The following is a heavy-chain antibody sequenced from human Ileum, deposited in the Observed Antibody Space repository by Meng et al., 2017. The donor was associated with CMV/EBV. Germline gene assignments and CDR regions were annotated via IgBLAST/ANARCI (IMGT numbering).Heavy chain of an antibody. CDR1: GYGFTSFW. CDR3: ARHGGIAGAFDY. Sequence: GGSLRLSCAISGYGFTSFWIAWVRQLPGKGLECMGIIYPGDSDTRYSPSFQDQVTMSVDKSLTTAYLQWGNLKASDSGMYYCARHGGIAGAFDYWGQGTLVTVSS. CDR2: IYPGDSDT. J-gene: IGHJ4*02. D-gene: IGHD2-15*01. V-gene: IGHV5-51*01.